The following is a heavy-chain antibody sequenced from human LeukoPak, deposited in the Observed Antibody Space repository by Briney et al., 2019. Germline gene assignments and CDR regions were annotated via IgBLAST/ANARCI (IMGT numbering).Heavy chain of an antibody. CDR2: VNPDSGHT. Sequence: ASVKVSCKSFGYTFTTYDINWVRQAPGQGLEWMGWVNPDSGHTGYAQKFQGRVTITRNTSIRTAYMELGSLTSDDTAVYYCATRDGDAFDLWGQGTLVTVSS. CDR1: GYTFTTYD. D-gene: IGHD5-24*01. V-gene: IGHV1-8*03. CDR3: ATRDGDAFDL. J-gene: IGHJ3*01.